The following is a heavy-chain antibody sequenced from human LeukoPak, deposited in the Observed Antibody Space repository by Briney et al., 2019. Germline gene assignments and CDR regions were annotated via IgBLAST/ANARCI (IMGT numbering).Heavy chain of an antibody. CDR2: VYPSGRT. J-gene: IGHJ5*02. CDR3: ASGGRISAANWFDP. CDR1: GGSISTYY. Sequence: SETLSLTCTVSGGSISTYYWSWVRQPAGKGLEWIGRVYPSGRTSYNPSLENRVTMSVDTSKKQFSLKLRSVTAADTAVYYCASGGRISAANWFDPWGQGTLVTVSS. D-gene: IGHD6-13*01. V-gene: IGHV4-4*07.